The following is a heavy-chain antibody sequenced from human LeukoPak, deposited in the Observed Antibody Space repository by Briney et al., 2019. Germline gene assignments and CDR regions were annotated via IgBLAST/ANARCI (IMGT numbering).Heavy chain of an antibody. CDR3: ARVFDSPVWGSYRLDY. J-gene: IGHJ4*02. Sequence: SETLSLTCAVYGGSFSGYYWSWLRQPPGKGLEWIGEINHSGSTNYNPSLKSRVTISVDTSKNQFSLKLSSVTAADTAVYYCARVFDSPVWGSYRLDYWGQGTLVTVSS. CDR1: GGSFSGYY. V-gene: IGHV4-34*01. CDR2: INHSGST. D-gene: IGHD3-16*02.